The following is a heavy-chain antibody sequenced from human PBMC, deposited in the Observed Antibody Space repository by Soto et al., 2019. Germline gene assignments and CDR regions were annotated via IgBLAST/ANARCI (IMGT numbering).Heavy chain of an antibody. V-gene: IGHV3-74*01. J-gene: IGHJ4*02. Sequence: EVQLVESGGGLVQPGGSLRLSCEVSGFTFSSYWMHWVRQVPGKGLVWVSRTNEDGTTTNYADSVRGRFTISRDNAKNTLYLEMNGRGVDDTAVYYCTRDIGGRGGYWGQGTLVTVSS. CDR3: TRDIGGRGGY. CDR2: TNEDGTTT. D-gene: IGHD3-16*01. CDR1: GFTFSSYW.